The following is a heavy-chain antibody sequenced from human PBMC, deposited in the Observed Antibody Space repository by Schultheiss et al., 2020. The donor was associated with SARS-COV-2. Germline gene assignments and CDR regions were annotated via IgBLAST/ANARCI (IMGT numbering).Heavy chain of an antibody. Sequence: GGSLRLSCAASGFTFSDYYMSWIRQAPGKGLEWVAVISYDGSHQYYADSVRGRFTISRDNSKNTLYLQMNSLRAEDTAVYYCARDRGYCSSTSCYKDLGWFDPWGQGTLVTVSS. J-gene: IGHJ5*02. CDR3: ARDRGYCSSTSCYKDLGWFDP. CDR1: GFTFSDYY. CDR2: ISYDGSHQ. D-gene: IGHD2-2*02. V-gene: IGHV3-30*03.